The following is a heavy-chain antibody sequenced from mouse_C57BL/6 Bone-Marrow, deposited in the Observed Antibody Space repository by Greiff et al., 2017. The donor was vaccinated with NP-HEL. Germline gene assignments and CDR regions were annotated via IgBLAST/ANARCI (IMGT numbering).Heavy chain of an antibody. CDR1: GYTFTDYN. J-gene: IGHJ2*01. Sequence: EVQLQQSGPELVKPGASVKIPCKASGYTFTDYNMDWVKQSHGKSLEWIGDINPNNGGTIYNQKFKGKATLTVDKSSSTAYMELRSLTSEDTAVYYCARKLRRHYYFDYWGQGTTLTVSS. CDR2: INPNNGGT. D-gene: IGHD1-1*01. V-gene: IGHV1-18*01. CDR3: ARKLRRHYYFDY.